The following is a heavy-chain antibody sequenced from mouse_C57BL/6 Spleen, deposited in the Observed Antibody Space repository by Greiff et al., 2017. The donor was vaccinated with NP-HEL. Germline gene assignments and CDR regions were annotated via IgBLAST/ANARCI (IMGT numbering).Heavy chain of an antibody. Sequence: VQLQQPGAELVKPGASVKLSCKASGYTFTSYWMHWVKQRPGQGLEWIGMIHPNSGSTNYNEKFKSKATLTVDKSSSTASMLLSSLTSEDSAVYYCAGYGSSYDYAMAYWGQGTSVTVSS. CDR1: GYTFTSYW. CDR3: AGYGSSYDYAMAY. CDR2: IHPNSGST. D-gene: IGHD1-1*01. J-gene: IGHJ4*01. V-gene: IGHV1-64*01.